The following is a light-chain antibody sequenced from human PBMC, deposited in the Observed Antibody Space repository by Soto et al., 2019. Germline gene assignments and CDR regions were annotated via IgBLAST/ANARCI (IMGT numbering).Light chain of an antibody. CDR1: QSVSRSY. V-gene: IGKV3-20*01. CDR2: ATS. CDR3: QQYDSSSGT. Sequence: IFFTQSPFTLSLSPGQRATLSCTASQSVSRSYLAWYQQKPGQAPRLLIYATSTRATGIPDRFSASGSGTDFTLTISRLEPEDFAVYYCQQYDSSSGTFGQGANVDIK. J-gene: IGKJ1*01.